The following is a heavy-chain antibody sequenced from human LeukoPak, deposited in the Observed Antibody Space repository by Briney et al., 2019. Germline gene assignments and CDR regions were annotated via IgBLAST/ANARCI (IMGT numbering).Heavy chain of an antibody. V-gene: IGHV3-9*01. CDR3: AKGLTVTTNYFDY. D-gene: IGHD4-17*01. CDR1: GFTFHDYA. Sequence: GRSLRLSCAASGFTFHDYAMHWVRQAPGKGLEWVSGISWNSASTGYADFVEGRFTISRDNAKNSLFLQMNSLRPEDTALYYCAKGLTVTTNYFDYWGQGTLVTVSS. J-gene: IGHJ4*02. CDR2: ISWNSAST.